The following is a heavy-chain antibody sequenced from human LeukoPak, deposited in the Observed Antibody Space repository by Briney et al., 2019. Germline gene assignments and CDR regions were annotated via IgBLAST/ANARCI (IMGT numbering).Heavy chain of an antibody. Sequence: GGSLRLSCAASGFTFSSYAMSWVRQAPGKGLEWVSAISGSGGSTYYADSVKGRFTISRDNSKNTLYLQMNSLRAEDTAVYYCATDYGSGSYVSPRDYWGQGTLVTVSP. V-gene: IGHV3-23*01. J-gene: IGHJ4*02. CDR3: ATDYGSGSYVSPRDY. CDR1: GFTFSSYA. D-gene: IGHD3-10*01. CDR2: ISGSGGST.